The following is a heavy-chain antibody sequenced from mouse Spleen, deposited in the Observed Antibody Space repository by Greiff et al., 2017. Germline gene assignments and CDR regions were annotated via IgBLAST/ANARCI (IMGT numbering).Heavy chain of an antibody. CDR2: IYPGNSDT. CDR1: GYTFTSYW. D-gene: IGHD1-1*01. Sequence: VQLQQSGTVLARPGASVKMSCKTSGYTFTSYWMHWVQQRPGQGLEWLGAIYPGNSDTSYNQKFKGKAKLTAVTSASTAYMELSSLKNEDSAVYYCTRSPSPYYYGSSPWFAYWGQGTLVTVSA. J-gene: IGHJ3*01. V-gene: IGHV1-5*01. CDR3: TRSPSPYYYGSSPWFAY.